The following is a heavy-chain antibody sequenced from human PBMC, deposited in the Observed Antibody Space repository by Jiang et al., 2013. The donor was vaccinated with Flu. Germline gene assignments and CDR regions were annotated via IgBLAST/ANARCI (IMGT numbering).Heavy chain of an antibody. V-gene: IGHV1-18*01. Sequence: GAEVKKPGASVKVSCKASGYTFTSYGISWVRQAPGQGLEWMGWISAYNGNTNYAQKLQGRVTMTTDTSTSTAYMELRSLRSDDTAVYYCARDSYYDSSGWGRWFDPWGQGTLVTVSS. CDR2: ISAYNGNT. D-gene: IGHD3-22*01. CDR3: ARDSYYDSSGWGRWFDP. J-gene: IGHJ5*02. CDR1: GYTFTSYG.